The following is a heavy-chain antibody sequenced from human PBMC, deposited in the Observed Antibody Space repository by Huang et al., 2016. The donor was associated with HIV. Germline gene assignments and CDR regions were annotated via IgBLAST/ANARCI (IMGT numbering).Heavy chain of an antibody. CDR2: IYYSGST. D-gene: IGHD3-10*01. CDR1: GGSIRSDNYY. J-gene: IGHJ4*02. V-gene: IGHV4-39*02. Sequence: QLQLQESGPGLVKPSEILSLTCTVSGGSIRSDNYYWGWIRQPPGKGLEWIGSIYYSGSTYYNPSRKRRVTITVDTSKNHFSLRMRSVTAADTAVYYCARLPGSITMIRGVITDPYWGQGTLVTVSS. CDR3: ARLPGSITMIRGVITDPY.